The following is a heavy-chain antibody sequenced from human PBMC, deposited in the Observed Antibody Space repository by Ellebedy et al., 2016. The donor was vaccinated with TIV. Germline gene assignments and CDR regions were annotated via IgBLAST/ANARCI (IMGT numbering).Heavy chain of an antibody. D-gene: IGHD4-23*01. CDR3: ARVGNYYGGKPSYYFDY. Sequence: AASVKVSCKASGGIFSSYGLSWVRQAPGQGLEWMGGIIPMLGKTNYAQQFRGRVTIPADGSTSTAYMKLSSLGSEDTAVYYCARVGNYYGGKPSYYFDYWGQGTLVAVSS. J-gene: IGHJ4*02. V-gene: IGHV1-69*13. CDR2: IIPMLGKT. CDR1: GGIFSSYG.